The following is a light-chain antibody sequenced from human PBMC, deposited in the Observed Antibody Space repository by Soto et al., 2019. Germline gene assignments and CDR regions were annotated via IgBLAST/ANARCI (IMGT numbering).Light chain of an antibody. J-gene: IGLJ2*01. CDR2: GNN. CDR1: SSNIGAGYD. Sequence: QSVLTQPPSVSGAPGQRVTISCTGSSSNIGAGYDVHWYQQLPGTAPKLLIYGNNNRPSGVPDRFSGSKSGTSASLAITGLQAEDEADYYCQSYDSSLSGVVFGGGTKLTDL. V-gene: IGLV1-40*01. CDR3: QSYDSSLSGVV.